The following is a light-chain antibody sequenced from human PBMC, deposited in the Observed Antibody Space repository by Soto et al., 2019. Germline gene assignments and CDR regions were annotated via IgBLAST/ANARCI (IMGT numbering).Light chain of an antibody. Sequence: EIVLTQSPGTLSLSPGERATLSCRASQTVSSAHLAWYLQKPGQAPRLLIYGASSRATGIPDRFSGSGSGTEFTLTISTLEPEDFAVYYCQQYGKSPLTFGGGTKVEIK. CDR3: QQYGKSPLT. J-gene: IGKJ4*01. CDR1: QTVSSAH. V-gene: IGKV3-20*01. CDR2: GAS.